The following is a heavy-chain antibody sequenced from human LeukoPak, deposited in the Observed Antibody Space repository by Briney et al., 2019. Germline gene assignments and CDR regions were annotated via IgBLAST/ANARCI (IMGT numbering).Heavy chain of an antibody. CDR2: ISGSGGST. V-gene: IGHV3-23*01. Sequence: PGGSLRLSCAASGFIFSNYAMTWVRQAPGKGLEWGSTISGSGGSTYFAGSVKGRFTGSRDNSKNTMYLPMNSLRAEDTAVYYCARDGAGDTGGYYHNWFDPWGQGTLVTVSS. CDR1: GFIFSNYA. CDR3: ARDGAGDTGGYYHNWFDP. J-gene: IGHJ5*02. D-gene: IGHD3-22*01.